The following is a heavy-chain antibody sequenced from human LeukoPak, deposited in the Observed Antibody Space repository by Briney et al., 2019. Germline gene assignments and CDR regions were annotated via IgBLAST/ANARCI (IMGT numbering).Heavy chain of an antibody. CDR3: ARARRPFMVDC. CDR1: GESISSHY. J-gene: IGHJ4*02. CDR2: IYYSGGT. Sequence: SETLSLTCTVSGESISSHYWSWIRQPPGKGLEWIGYIYYSGGTNYNPSLKSRVNISVDTSKNQFSLKLSSVTAADTAVYYCARARRPFMVDCWGQGTLVTVSS. V-gene: IGHV4-59*11. D-gene: IGHD4/OR15-4a*01.